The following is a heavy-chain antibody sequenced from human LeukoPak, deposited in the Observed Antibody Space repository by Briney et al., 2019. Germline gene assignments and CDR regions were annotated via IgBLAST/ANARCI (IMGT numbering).Heavy chain of an antibody. CDR3: ASLAVAGLSEGY. CDR1: GGSITGGSYY. CDR2: IYYSGST. D-gene: IGHD6-19*01. Sequence: SETLSLTCTVSGGSITGGSYYWAWIRQPPGKGLEWIASIYYSGSTYYNPSLKSRVTISVDTSRNQFSLKLSSVTAADTAVYYCASLAVAGLSEGYWGQGTLVIVSS. V-gene: IGHV4-39*01. J-gene: IGHJ4*02.